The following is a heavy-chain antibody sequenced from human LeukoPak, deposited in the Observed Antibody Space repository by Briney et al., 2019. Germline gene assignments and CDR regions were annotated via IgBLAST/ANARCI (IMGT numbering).Heavy chain of an antibody. CDR3: ARNGYGDYVEYFDY. CDR2: IYYSGST. J-gene: IGHJ4*02. CDR1: GGSISSYY. V-gene: IGHV4-59*01. D-gene: IGHD4-17*01. Sequence: PSETLSLTCTVSGGSISSYYWSWIRQPPGKGLEWIGYIYYSGSTNYNPSLKSRVTISVDTSKNQFFLKLSSVTAADTAVYYCARNGYGDYVEYFDYWGQGTLVTVSS.